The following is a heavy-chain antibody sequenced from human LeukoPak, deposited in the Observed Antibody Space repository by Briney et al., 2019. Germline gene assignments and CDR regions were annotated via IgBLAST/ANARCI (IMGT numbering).Heavy chain of an antibody. CDR2: IYHSGST. CDR1: GGSISSSNW. V-gene: IGHV4-4*02. D-gene: IGHD6-19*01. Sequence: PSETLSLTCAVSGGSISSSNWWSWVRQPPGKGLGWIGEIYHSGSTNYNPSLKSRVTISVDKSKNQFSLKLSSVTAADTAVYYCARAEAVAGQFDYWGQGTLVTVSS. J-gene: IGHJ4*02. CDR3: ARAEAVAGQFDY.